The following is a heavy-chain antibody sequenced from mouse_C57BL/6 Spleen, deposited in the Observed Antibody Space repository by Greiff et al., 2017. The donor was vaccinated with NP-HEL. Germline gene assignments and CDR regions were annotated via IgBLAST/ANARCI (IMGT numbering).Heavy chain of an antibody. CDR3: ARVEGGYGNFWYFDV. CDR1: GYSITSGYY. J-gene: IGHJ1*03. CDR2: ISYDGSN. V-gene: IGHV3-6*01. Sequence: VQLKESGPGLVKPSQSLSLTCSVTGYSITSGYYWNWIRQFPGNKLEWMGYISYDGSNNYNPSLKNRTSITRDTTKNQFFLKLNSVTTEDTATYYCARVEGGYGNFWYFDVWGTGTTVTVSS. D-gene: IGHD2-1*01.